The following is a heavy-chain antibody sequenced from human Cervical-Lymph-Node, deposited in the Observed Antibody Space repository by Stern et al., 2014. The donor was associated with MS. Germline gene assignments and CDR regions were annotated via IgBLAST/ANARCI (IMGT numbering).Heavy chain of an antibody. V-gene: IGHV3-30*18. Sequence: MQLVESGGGVVQPGRSLRLSCAASGFTFSSYGMHWVRQAPGKGLEWVAVISYDGSNKYYADSVKGRFTISRDNSKNTLYLQMNSLRAEDKAVYYCAKPKTTVTTNGMDVWGQGTTVTVSS. CDR1: GFTFSSYG. CDR2: ISYDGSNK. D-gene: IGHD4-17*01. J-gene: IGHJ6*02. CDR3: AKPKTTVTTNGMDV.